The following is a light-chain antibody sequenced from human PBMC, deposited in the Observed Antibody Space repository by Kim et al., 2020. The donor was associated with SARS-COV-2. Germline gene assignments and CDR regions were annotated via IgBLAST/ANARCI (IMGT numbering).Light chain of an antibody. V-gene: IGLV1-44*01. Sequence: GQRVTISCSGSRTNIGGNVVNWYQQLPGTAPKLLMYSNDYRPSGVPDRFSGSKSGTSASLAISGLQSEDEADYYCVAWDDSLNGSVFGGGTQLTVL. CDR3: VAWDDSLNGSV. CDR1: RTNIGGNV. CDR2: SND. J-gene: IGLJ3*02.